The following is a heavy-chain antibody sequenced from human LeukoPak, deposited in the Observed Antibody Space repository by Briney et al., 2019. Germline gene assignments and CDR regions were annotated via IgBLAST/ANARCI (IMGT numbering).Heavy chain of an antibody. CDR3: ARDRPPSYGSGSYSYYYGMDV. J-gene: IGHJ6*02. CDR2: IYSGGST. Sequence: PGGSLRLSCAASGFTVSSSYMSWVRQAPGKGLEWVSVIYSGGSTYCADSVKGRFTISRHNSKNTLYLQMNSLRAEDTAVYYCARDRPPSYGSGSYSYYYGMDVWGQGTTVTVSS. CDR1: GFTVSSSY. V-gene: IGHV3-53*04. D-gene: IGHD3-10*01.